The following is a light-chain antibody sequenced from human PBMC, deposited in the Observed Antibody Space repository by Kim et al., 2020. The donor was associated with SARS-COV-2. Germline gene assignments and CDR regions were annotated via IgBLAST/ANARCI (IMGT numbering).Light chain of an antibody. Sequence: SPGERATLSCRASQSVSNSYVAWFQRRPGQAPRLRMFGASNRATGIPDRFTGGGSGTDFTLTIRRLEPEDFAVYFCQQYGSSPWTFGQGTKVDIK. CDR3: QQYGSSPWT. V-gene: IGKV3-20*01. CDR2: GAS. CDR1: QSVSNSY. J-gene: IGKJ1*01.